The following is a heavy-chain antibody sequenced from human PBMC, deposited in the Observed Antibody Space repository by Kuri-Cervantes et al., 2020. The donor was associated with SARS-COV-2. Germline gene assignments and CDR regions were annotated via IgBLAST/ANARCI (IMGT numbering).Heavy chain of an antibody. J-gene: IGHJ4*03. Sequence: GGSLRLSCVASGFSLRDFGMHWVRQAPGKGLEWVAATSYNGKENYYGDSVKGRFTISRDNSKNTLYLEMDSLRTDDTAVYFCAKTSKSASSWFGHFDYWGKGVWSPSPQ. CDR2: TSYNGKEN. CDR1: GFSLRDFG. CDR3: AKTSKSASSWFGHFDY. D-gene: IGHD6-13*01. V-gene: IGHV3-30*18.